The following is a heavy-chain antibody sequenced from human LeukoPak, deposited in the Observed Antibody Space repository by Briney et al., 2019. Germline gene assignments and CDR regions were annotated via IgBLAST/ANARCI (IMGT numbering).Heavy chain of an antibody. CDR2: ISSSSSYI. CDR3: ARASMITFGGVIVY. J-gene: IGHJ4*02. Sequence: GGSLRLSCAASEFAFSSYGMHWVRQAPGKGLEWVSSISSSSSYIYYAVSVKGRFTISRDNAKNSLYLQMNSLRAEDTAVYYCARASMITFGGVIVYWGQGTLVTVS. CDR1: EFAFSSYG. D-gene: IGHD3-16*02. V-gene: IGHV3-21*01.